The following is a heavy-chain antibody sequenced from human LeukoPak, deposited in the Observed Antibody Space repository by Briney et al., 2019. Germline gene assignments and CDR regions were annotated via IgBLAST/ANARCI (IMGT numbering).Heavy chain of an antibody. V-gene: IGHV3-7*04. CDR2: IKHDGSET. J-gene: IGHJ4*02. CDR1: GFTFSQYW. CDR3: ARAYYYNTHGPWGNEY. D-gene: IGHD3-10*01. Sequence: QTGGSLRLSCAVSGFTFSQYWMTWVRQAPGEGLEWVANIKHDGSETYYVDSVKGRFTISRDNAKNSLYLQMDSLRAEDMAIYYCARAYYYNTHGPWGNEYWGQGTLVTASS.